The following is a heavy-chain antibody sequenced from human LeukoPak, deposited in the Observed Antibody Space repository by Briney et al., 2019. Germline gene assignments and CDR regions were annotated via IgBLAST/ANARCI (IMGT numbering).Heavy chain of an antibody. Sequence: GGSPRLSCAASGFTFSSYSMNWVRPAAGKGLEWVSYISSSSSTIYYADSVKGRFIIPRDNAKNSLYLQMNSQRAEDTAVYYCARFRVRGVIKGFDYWGQGTLVTVSS. CDR1: GFTFSSYS. CDR3: ARFRVRGVIKGFDY. D-gene: IGHD3-10*01. J-gene: IGHJ4*02. CDR2: ISSSSSTI. V-gene: IGHV3-48*01.